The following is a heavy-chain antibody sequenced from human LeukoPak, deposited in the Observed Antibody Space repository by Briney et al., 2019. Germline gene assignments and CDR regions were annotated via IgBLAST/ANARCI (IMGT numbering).Heavy chain of an antibody. Sequence: SETLSPTCTVSGYSISSGYYWSWIRQPAGKGLEWIGRIYTSGSTYYNPSLKSRVTISVDTSKNQFSLKLSSVTAADTAVYYCARGVGATISYYHYYIDVWGKGTTVTVSS. CDR3: ARGVGATISYYHYYIDV. CDR1: GYSISSGYY. D-gene: IGHD1-26*01. V-gene: IGHV4-38-2*02. CDR2: IYTSGST. J-gene: IGHJ6*03.